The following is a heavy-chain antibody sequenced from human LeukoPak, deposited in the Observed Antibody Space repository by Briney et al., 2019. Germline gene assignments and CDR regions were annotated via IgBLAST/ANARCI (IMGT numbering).Heavy chain of an antibody. CDR3: ARDLARGRSGLDY. D-gene: IGHD3-3*01. CDR2: IYYSGSS. V-gene: IGHV4-59*02. CDR1: GGSVSSYY. J-gene: IGHJ4*02. Sequence: SETLSLTCTVSGGSVSSYYWNWVRQPPGKGLEWIGYIYYSGSSNYNPSLKSRVTISVDTSKNQSSLKLSSVTAADTAMYYCARDLARGRSGLDYWGQGTLVTVSS.